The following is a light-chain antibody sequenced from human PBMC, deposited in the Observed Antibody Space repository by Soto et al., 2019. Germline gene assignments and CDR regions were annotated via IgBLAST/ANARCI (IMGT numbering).Light chain of an antibody. CDR3: QQYKNYSPST. CDR2: DAS. V-gene: IGKV1-5*01. Sequence: DIEMTQSPSTLSASVGDRVTVTCRASQSIGNLLAWYQQKPGKAPNLLISDASNLESGVPSRFSGSGSETEFTLTITSLQHEDFATYYCQQYKNYSPSTFGQGTKLDI. J-gene: IGKJ2*01. CDR1: QSIGNL.